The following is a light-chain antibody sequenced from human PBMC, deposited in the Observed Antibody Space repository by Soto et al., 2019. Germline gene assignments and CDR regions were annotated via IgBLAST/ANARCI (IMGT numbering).Light chain of an antibody. CDR3: SSYTSSSTWV. V-gene: IGLV2-14*01. J-gene: IGLJ3*02. Sequence: QSALTQPASVSGSPGQSITISCTGTSSDVGGYHYVSWYQQHPVKAPKLMIYEVSNRPSGVSNRFSGSKSGNTASLTISGLQAEDEAEYYCSSYTSSSTWVFGGGTKLTVL. CDR1: SSDVGGYHY. CDR2: EVS.